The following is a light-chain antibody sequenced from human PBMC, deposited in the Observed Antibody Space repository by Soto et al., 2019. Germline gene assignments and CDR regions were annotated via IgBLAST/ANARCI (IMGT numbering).Light chain of an antibody. CDR3: QQRSIWPPT. Sequence: ELLLTQSPATLSLSPWDRATLSCRTSQSVSSYLAWYQQKPGQAPRLLIYDASNRATGIPARFSGSGSGTDFTLTISSLEPEDYVVYFCQQRSIWPPTFGQGTRLEIK. J-gene: IGKJ5*01. V-gene: IGKV3-11*01. CDR1: QSVSSY. CDR2: DAS.